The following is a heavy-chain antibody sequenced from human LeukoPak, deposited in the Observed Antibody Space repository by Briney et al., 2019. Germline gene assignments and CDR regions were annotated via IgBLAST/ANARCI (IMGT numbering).Heavy chain of an antibody. J-gene: IGHJ6*03. D-gene: IGHD3/OR15-3a*01. V-gene: IGHV3-30*02. CDR2: IRYDGSNR. Sequence: GGSLRLSCAASRFTFSRYGMHWVRQAPGKGLEWVAFIRYDGSNRHYADSVKGRFTISRDNSKNTLYLQMNSLRAEDTAVYYCAKETWTKGYYYYYYMDVWGKGTTVTVSS. CDR1: RFTFSRYG. CDR3: AKETWTKGYYYYYYMDV.